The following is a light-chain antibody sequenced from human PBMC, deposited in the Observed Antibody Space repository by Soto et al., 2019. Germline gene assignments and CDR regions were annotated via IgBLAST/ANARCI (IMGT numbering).Light chain of an antibody. CDR2: DAS. Sequence: EIVLTQSPGTLSLSPGERATLSCRASQRISNSYLAWYQQKPGQAPRLLLYDASSRATGIPDRFSGSGSGTDFSLTISRLEPEDFAVYYCEQYGSSPRTFGQGTKVDIK. V-gene: IGKV3-20*01. J-gene: IGKJ1*01. CDR1: QRISNSY. CDR3: EQYGSSPRT.